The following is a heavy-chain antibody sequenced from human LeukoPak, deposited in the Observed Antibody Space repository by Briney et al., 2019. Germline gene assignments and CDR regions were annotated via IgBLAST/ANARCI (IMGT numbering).Heavy chain of an antibody. V-gene: IGHV4-39*01. Sequence: PSETLSLTCTVSGGSISNSNYYTGSFRQPPGKGLVWIGSMYNSGRTYYHPPLKRRVALSVDPTQHQSSLQVISVPAADTVLNFCARHRYNSGGLYFVYWGRGTLVTVSS. CDR3: ARHRYNSGGLYFVY. D-gene: IGHD1-20*01. CDR1: GGSISNSNYY. CDR2: MYNSGRT. J-gene: IGHJ4*02.